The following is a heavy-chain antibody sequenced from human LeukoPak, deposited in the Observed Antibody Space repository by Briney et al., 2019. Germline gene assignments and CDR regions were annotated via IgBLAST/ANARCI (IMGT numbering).Heavy chain of an antibody. V-gene: IGHV3-23*01. CDR2: ISGSGVST. J-gene: IGHJ3*02. Sequence: GGSLRLSCAASGFRFSSYAMSWVRQAPGKGLEWVSAISGSGVSTYYADSVKGRFTISRDNSKNTLYLQMNSLRAEDTAVYYCAKDYKVGATVGAFDIWGQGTMVTVSS. CDR3: AKDYKVGATVGAFDI. D-gene: IGHD1-26*01. CDR1: GFRFSSYA.